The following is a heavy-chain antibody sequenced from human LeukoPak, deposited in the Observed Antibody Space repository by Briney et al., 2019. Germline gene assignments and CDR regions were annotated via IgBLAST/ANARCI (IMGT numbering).Heavy chain of an antibody. D-gene: IGHD2-15*01. V-gene: IGHV3-23*01. Sequence: GGSLRLSCAASGFTFSSYAMSWVRQAPGKGLEWVSAISGSGGSTYYADSVKGRFTISRDSSMNTLYLQMNSLRAEDTAVYYCAKPLGVVVVAATTNWGQGTLVTVSS. CDR3: AKPLGVVVVAATTN. CDR1: GFTFSSYA. J-gene: IGHJ4*02. CDR2: ISGSGGST.